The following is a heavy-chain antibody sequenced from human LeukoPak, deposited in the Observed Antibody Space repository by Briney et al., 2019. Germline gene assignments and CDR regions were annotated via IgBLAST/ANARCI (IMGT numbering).Heavy chain of an antibody. Sequence: SETLSLTCTVSGGSISSGGYYWSWIRQHPGKGLEWIGYIYYSGSTYYNPSLKSRVTISVDTSKNQFSLKLSSVTAADTAVYYCARGRAKAMVTNRRGRRDFDYWGQGTLVTVSS. J-gene: IGHJ4*02. V-gene: IGHV4-31*03. CDR2: IYYSGST. CDR3: ARGRAKAMVTNRRGRRDFDY. D-gene: IGHD5-18*01. CDR1: GGSISSGGYY.